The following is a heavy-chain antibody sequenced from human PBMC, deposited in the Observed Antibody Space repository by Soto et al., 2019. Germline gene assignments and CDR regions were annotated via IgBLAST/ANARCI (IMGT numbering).Heavy chain of an antibody. D-gene: IGHD2-15*01. CDR2: IYYSGST. V-gene: IGHV4-59*01. CDR3: DRVSYVLVDATSYLGGRWFDP. J-gene: IGHJ5*02. CDR1: GGSISSYY. Sequence: PSETLSLTCTVSGGSISSYYWSWIRQPPGKGLEWIGYIYYSGSTNYNPSLKSRVTISVDTSKNQFSLKLSSVTAADTAVYYCDRVSYVLVDATSYLGGRWFDPWGQGNLVTVSS.